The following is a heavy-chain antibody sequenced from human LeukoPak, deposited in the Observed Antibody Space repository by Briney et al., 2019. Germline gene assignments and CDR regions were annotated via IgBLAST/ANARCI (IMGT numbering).Heavy chain of an antibody. Sequence: SSETLSLTCAVSGGSISSSSYYWGWMRQPPGKGLEWIGTIYYSGNTYYNPSLKSRVTISVDTSKNQFSLRLSSVTAADTAVYFCARLRGKLELQFDYWGQGTLVTVSS. CDR3: ARLRGKLELQFDY. V-gene: IGHV4-39*01. CDR1: GGSISSSSYY. J-gene: IGHJ4*02. D-gene: IGHD1-7*01. CDR2: IYYSGNT.